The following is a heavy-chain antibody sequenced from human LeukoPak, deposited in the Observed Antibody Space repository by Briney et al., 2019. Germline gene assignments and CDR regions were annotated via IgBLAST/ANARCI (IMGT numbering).Heavy chain of an antibody. J-gene: IGHJ5*02. CDR3: ARGHGVLRYFDWLLPDNWLDP. Sequence: GASVKVSCKASGYTFTSYDINWVRQATGQGLEWMGWMNPNSGNTGYAQKFQGRVTITRNTSISTAYMELSSLRSEDTAVYYCARGHGVLRYFDWLLPDNWLDPWGQGTLVTVSS. V-gene: IGHV1-8*03. CDR2: MNPNSGNT. CDR1: GYTFTSYD. D-gene: IGHD3-9*01.